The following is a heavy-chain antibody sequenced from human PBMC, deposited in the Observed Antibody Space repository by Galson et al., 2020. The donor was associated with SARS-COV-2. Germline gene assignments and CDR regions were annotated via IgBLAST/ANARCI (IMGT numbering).Heavy chain of an antibody. Sequence: ASDTLSLTCTVSGASISGYYWSWIRQSPGKGLEWIGYIYYFGSTNYNPSLKSRVTISVDTSKNQFSLKLTSVTVADTAVYYCARHLYGDPFDYWGQGALATVSS. J-gene: IGHJ4*02. V-gene: IGHV4-59*07. CDR2: IYYFGST. CDR1: GASISGYY. CDR3: ARHLYGDPFDY. D-gene: IGHD4-17*01.